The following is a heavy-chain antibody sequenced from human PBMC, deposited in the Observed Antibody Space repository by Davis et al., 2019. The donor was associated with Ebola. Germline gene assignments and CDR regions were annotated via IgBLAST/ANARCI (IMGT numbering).Heavy chain of an antibody. CDR3: ARGQSGSDYSLWQY. V-gene: IGHV4-59*12. CDR1: GGSISSYY. CDR2: IYYSGST. Sequence: GSLRLSCTVSGGSISSYYWSWIRQPPGKGLEWIGYIYYSGSTNYNPSLKSRVTISVDTSKNQFSLKLSSVTAADTAVYYCARGQSGSDYSLWQYWGQGTLVTVSS. J-gene: IGHJ4*02. D-gene: IGHD3-10*01.